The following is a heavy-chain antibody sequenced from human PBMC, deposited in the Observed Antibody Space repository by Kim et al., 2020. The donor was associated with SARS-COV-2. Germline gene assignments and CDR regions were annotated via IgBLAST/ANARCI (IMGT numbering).Heavy chain of an antibody. Sequence: PNYAQKFQGRVTINADESTSTAYMELSGLRSDDTAIYYCARVSGTYAPFDNWGQGTLVTVSS. CDR2: P. J-gene: IGHJ4*02. CDR3: ARVSGTYAPFDN. V-gene: IGHV1-69*01. D-gene: IGHD1-26*01.